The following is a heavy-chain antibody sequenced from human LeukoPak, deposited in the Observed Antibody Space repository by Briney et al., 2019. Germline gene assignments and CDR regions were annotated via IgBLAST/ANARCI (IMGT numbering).Heavy chain of an antibody. CDR3: ARARLLREPFDY. CDR2: ISSSGSTI. V-gene: IGHV3-48*02. Sequence: GGSLRLSCEDSGFALSRNSMTWVRQAPGKGLEWISYISSSGSTIHYADSAKGRFIISRDNAKNALYLQMSSLRDEDTAVYYCARARLLREPFDYWGQGTLVTVSS. J-gene: IGHJ4*02. D-gene: IGHD3-16*01. CDR1: GFALSRNS.